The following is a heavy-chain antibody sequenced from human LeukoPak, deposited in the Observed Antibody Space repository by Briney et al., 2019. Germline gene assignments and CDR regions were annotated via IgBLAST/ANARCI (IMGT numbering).Heavy chain of an antibody. Sequence: PGGSLRLSCSASGFTIGDYAMSWFRQAPGKGLEWVGFIRSIAYGGTTRYAASVKGRFTISRDDSTSIAYLQMNSLKIVDTAVYYCNSVGDYDYVWGSSRWDQDYWGQGTLVAVSS. V-gene: IGHV3-49*03. D-gene: IGHD3-16*02. CDR1: GFTIGDYA. CDR3: NSVGDYDYVWGSSRWDQDY. J-gene: IGHJ4*02. CDR2: IRSIAYGGTT.